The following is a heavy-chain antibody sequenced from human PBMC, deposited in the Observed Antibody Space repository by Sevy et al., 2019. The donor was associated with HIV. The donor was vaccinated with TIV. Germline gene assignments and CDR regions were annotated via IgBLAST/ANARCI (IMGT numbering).Heavy chain of an antibody. CDR1: GFIFSGSA. J-gene: IGHJ4*02. D-gene: IGHD6-6*01. CDR3: AKDPLTIAARFDY. CDR2: ISGSGGFT. V-gene: IGHV3-23*01. Sequence: GGSLRLSCAASGFIFSGSAMSWVRQAPGKGLEWVASISGSGGFTYYADSVKGRFTISRDNFKNTVDLEMKSLRAEDTAVYYCAKDPLTIAARFDYWGQGTLVTVSS.